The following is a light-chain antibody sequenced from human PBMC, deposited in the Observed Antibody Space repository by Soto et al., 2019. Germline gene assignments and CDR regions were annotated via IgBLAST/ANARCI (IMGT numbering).Light chain of an antibody. J-gene: IGKJ1*01. CDR3: QQSYSTPLRT. CDR2: AAS. CDR1: QDISSS. Sequence: DSLMTRSPPVLAAAVEERVTISCRASQDISSSLAWYQQKPGKAPKLLIYAASSLQSGVPSRFSGSGSGTDFTLTISSLQPEDFATYYCQQSYSTPLRTFGQGTKVDI. V-gene: IGKV1-39*01.